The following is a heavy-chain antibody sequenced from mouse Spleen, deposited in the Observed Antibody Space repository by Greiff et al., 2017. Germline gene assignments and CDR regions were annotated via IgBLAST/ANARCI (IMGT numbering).Heavy chain of an antibody. J-gene: IGHJ4*01. CDR2: IWSGGST. V-gene: IGHV2-2*02. D-gene: IGHD2-4*01. Sequence: VQGVESGPGLVQPSQSLSITCTVSGFSLTSYGVHWVRQSPGKGLEWLGVIWSGGSTDYNAAFISRLSISKDNSKSQVFFKMNSLQANDTAIYYCARDDYDYGYYAMDYWGQGTSVTVSS. CDR1: GFSLTSYG. CDR3: ARDDYDYGYYAMDY.